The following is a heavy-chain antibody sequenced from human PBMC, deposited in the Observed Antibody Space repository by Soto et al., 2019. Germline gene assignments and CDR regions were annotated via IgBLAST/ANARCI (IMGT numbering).Heavy chain of an antibody. J-gene: IGHJ6*02. V-gene: IGHV1-18*01. CDR2: LRAYNGNT. Sequence: QVQLVQSGAEVKKTGASVKVYCKGSGNTFTRYGISWVRQAPGQGLEWMGWLRAYNGNTNYAQKRQGRVTMTTDTPTSTAYIELGSLRSDDTAVYSCARDLPRIDVWGQGPRVTVSS. CDR3: ARDLPRIDV. CDR1: GNTFTRYG.